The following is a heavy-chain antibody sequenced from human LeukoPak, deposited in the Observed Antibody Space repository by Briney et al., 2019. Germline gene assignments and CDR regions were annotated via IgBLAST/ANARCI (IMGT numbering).Heavy chain of an antibody. D-gene: IGHD2-15*01. CDR1: GFTFSDYY. CDR3: ARGALVVAATYPDY. V-gene: IGHV3-11*06. Sequence: PGGSLRLSCAASGFTFSDYYMSWIRQAPGKGLEGVSYINNSSSYTNYADSVKGRFTISRDNAKNSLYLQMNSLRAEDTAVYYCARGALVVAATYPDYWGQGTLVTVSS. J-gene: IGHJ4*02. CDR2: INNSSSYT.